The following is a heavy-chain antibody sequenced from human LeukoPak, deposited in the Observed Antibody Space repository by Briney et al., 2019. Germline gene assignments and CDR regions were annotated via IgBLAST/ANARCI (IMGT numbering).Heavy chain of an antibody. CDR1: GFTVGDYA. V-gene: IGHV3-49*04. CDR3: TRGRVTMIRGVIAYFDY. Sequence: PGGSLRLSCTASGFTVGDYAMSWVRRAPGKGLEWVGFIRSKAYGGTTEYAASVKGRFTISRDDSKSIAYLQMNSLKTEDTAVYYCTRGRVTMIRGVIAYFDYWGQGTLVTVSS. J-gene: IGHJ4*02. CDR2: IRSKAYGGTT. D-gene: IGHD3-10*01.